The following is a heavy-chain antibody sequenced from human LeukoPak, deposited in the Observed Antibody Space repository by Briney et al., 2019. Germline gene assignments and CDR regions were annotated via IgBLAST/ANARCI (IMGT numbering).Heavy chain of an antibody. V-gene: IGHV3-73*01. CDR1: GFTFSDSS. Sequence: PGGSLRLSCAASGFTFSDSSIHWVRQASGKGLEWVGRIRSKSNSYATAYAASLKGRFTISRDDSKNTLYLQMNSLRAEDTAVYYCAKDFYPFAAGKSHNWFDPWGQGTLVTVSS. CDR3: AKDFYPFAAGKSHNWFDP. D-gene: IGHD6-19*01. CDR2: IRSKSNSYAT. J-gene: IGHJ5*02.